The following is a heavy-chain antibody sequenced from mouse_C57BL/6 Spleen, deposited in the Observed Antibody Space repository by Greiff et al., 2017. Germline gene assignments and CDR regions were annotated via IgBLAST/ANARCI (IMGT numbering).Heavy chain of an antibody. V-gene: IGHV5-16*01. CDR1: GFTFSDYY. CDR2: INYDGSST. D-gene: IGHD1-3*01. Sequence: EVMLVESEGGLVQPGSSMKLSCTASGFTFSDYYMAWVRQVPEKGLEWVANINYDGSSTYYLDSLKSRFIISRDNAKNIRYLQMSSLKSEDTATYYCARSGLYAMDYWGQGTSVTVSS. CDR3: ARSGLYAMDY. J-gene: IGHJ4*01.